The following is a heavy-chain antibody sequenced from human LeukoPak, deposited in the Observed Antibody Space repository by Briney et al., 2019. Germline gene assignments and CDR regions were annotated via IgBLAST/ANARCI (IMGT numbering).Heavy chain of an antibody. Sequence: PGGSLRLSCAASGFTFSSYAMSWVRQAPGKGLEWVSAISGSGGSTYYADSVKGRFTISRDNSKNTLYLQMNSLRAEDTAVYYCANLDRHVLLWFGELPTDAFDIWGQGTMVTVSS. CDR3: ANLDRHVLLWFGELPTDAFDI. V-gene: IGHV3-23*01. CDR2: ISGSGGST. D-gene: IGHD3-10*01. J-gene: IGHJ3*02. CDR1: GFTFSSYA.